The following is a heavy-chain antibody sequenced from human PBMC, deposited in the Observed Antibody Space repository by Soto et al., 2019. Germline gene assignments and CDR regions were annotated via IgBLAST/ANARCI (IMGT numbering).Heavy chain of an antibody. CDR3: ARGLPYYYNSSGSPFDY. J-gene: IGHJ4*02. CDR2: IIPLFAKT. Sequence: QVQVVQSGAEVKKPGSSVKVSCKTSGGTFSNYAISWVRQAPGQGLEWVGGIIPLFAKTNFAQKFQDRVTITADKSMGTVYMELSSLRSEDTAVYYCARGLPYYYNSSGSPFDYWGQGTLVTVSS. CDR1: GGTFSNYA. D-gene: IGHD3-22*01. V-gene: IGHV1-69*06.